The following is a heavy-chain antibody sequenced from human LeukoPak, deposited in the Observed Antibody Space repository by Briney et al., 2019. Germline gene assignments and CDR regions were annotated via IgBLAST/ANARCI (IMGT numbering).Heavy chain of an antibody. Sequence: PSETLSLTCTVSGGSISSYYWTWIRQPPGKGLEWIGHIYYSGSTNYNPSLKSRVTISVDTSNNQFSLKVSSVTAADTAVYYCARLGRPAAFDIWGQGTMVTVSS. D-gene: IGHD3-16*01. V-gene: IGHV4-59*01. CDR2: IYYSGST. J-gene: IGHJ3*02. CDR1: GGSISSYY. CDR3: ARLGRPAAFDI.